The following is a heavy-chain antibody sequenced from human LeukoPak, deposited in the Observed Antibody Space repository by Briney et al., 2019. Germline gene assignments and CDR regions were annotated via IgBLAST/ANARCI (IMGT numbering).Heavy chain of an antibody. D-gene: IGHD5-12*01. J-gene: IGHJ4*02. CDR3: TRGWIVAESNLDY. Sequence: FTISRDDSKSIAYLQMSSLKTEDTAMYYCTRGWIVAESNLDYWGQGTLVTVSS. V-gene: IGHV3-49*02.